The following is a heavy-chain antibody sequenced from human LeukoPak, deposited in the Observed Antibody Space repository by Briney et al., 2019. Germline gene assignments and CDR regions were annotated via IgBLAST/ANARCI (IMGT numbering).Heavy chain of an antibody. CDR2: INHSGST. D-gene: IGHD3-10*01. J-gene: IGHJ4*02. V-gene: IGHV4-34*01. Sequence: SETLSLTCAVYSGSFSGYYWSWIRQPPGKGLEWIGEINHSGSTNYNPSLKSRVTISVDTSKNQFSLKLSSVTAADTAVYYCADGSLLDYWGQGTPVTVSS. CDR3: ADGSLLDY. CDR1: SGSFSGYY.